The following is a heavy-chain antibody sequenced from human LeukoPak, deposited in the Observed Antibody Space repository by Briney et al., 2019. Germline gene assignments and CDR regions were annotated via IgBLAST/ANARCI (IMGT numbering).Heavy chain of an antibody. CDR2: ISGSGGST. CDR1: GFTFSSYA. Sequence: SGGSLRLSCAASGFTFSSYAMSWVRQAPGKGLEWVSAISGSGGSTYHADSVKGRFTISRDNSKNTLYLQMNSLRAEDTAVYYCANDRISHDSSGLTHDYWGQGTLVTVSS. D-gene: IGHD3-22*01. V-gene: IGHV3-23*01. CDR3: ANDRISHDSSGLTHDY. J-gene: IGHJ4*02.